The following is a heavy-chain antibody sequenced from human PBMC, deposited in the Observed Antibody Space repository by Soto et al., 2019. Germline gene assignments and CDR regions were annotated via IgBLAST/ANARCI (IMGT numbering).Heavy chain of an antibody. D-gene: IGHD2-2*01. CDR3: ARPLDSLNGDMVVVPAAPNYYYYVMDV. J-gene: IGHJ6*02. CDR1: GYTFTSYA. Sequence: QVQLVQSGAEVKKPGASVKVSCKASGYTFTSYAMHWVRQAPGQRLEWMGWINAGNGNTKYSQKFQGRVTITRDTCATSAHMKLSCLRSEQKAGYYWARPLDSLNGDMVVVPAAPNYYYYVMDVWGQGTTAAAS. V-gene: IGHV1-3*01. CDR2: INAGNGNT.